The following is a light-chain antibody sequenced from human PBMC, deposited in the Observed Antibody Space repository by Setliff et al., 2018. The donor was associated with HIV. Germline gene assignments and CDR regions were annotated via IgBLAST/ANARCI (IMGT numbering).Light chain of an antibody. J-gene: IGLJ1*01. V-gene: IGLV2-11*01. CDR1: SRDVGSYNF. CDR3: SSFAGRLHV. CDR2: DVT. Sequence: QSALAQPRSVSGSPGQSVTIPCTGTSRDVGSYNFVTWYQQHPGKAPKLIIYDVTRRPSSVPDRFSCSRSGNTAALPISALQAEDDADYDCSSFAGRLHVFGTGTKGTV.